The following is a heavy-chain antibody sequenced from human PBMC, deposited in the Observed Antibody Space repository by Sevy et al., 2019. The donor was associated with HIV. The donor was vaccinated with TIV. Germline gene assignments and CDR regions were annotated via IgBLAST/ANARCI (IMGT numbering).Heavy chain of an antibody. CDR3: AGDCGPDSSGCVPYYYYMDV. Sequence: GGSLRLSCAASGFTFSSYSMNWVRQAPGKGLEWVSSISSSSSYIYYADSVKGRFTIARDNAKNSQYLQKNSLRAEDTVEYYGAGDCGPDSSGCVPYYYYMDVWGKGTMVTVSS. CDR1: GFTFSSYS. CDR2: ISSSSSYI. D-gene: IGHD6-19*01. V-gene: IGHV3-21*01. J-gene: IGHJ6*03.